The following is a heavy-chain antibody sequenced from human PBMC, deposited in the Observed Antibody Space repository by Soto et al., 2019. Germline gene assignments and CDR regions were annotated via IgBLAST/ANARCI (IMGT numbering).Heavy chain of an antibody. J-gene: IGHJ6*02. Sequence: GGSLKLSCASPGLTFNNYNMHWVAQVSGIGLDWVSGITTAGDTYYPGSVKGRFTISREKAKISLYLQMNSLSAGDTAVYYCAREWHGGSYGMDVWGQGTTVTVSS. D-gene: IGHD5-12*01. V-gene: IGHV3-13*01. CDR1: GLTFNNYN. CDR2: ITTAGDT. CDR3: AREWHGGSYGMDV.